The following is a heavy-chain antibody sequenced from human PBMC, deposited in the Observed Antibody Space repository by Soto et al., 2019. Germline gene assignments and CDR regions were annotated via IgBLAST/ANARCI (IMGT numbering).Heavy chain of an antibody. V-gene: IGHV3-21*02. CDR3: ARESEDLTSNFDY. CDR1: GFIFKNQA. CDR2: ISSTTNYI. Sequence: EVQLLESGGGLVQPGGSLRLSCAASGFIFKNQAMCWVRQGRGKGLEWVSCISSTTNYIYYGDSMKGRFTISRDNAKNSLYLEMNSLRAEDTAVYYCARESEDLTSNFDYWGQGTLVTVSS. J-gene: IGHJ4*02.